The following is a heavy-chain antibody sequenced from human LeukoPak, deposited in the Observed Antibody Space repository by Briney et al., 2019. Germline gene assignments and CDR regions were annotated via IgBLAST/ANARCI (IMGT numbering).Heavy chain of an antibody. J-gene: IGHJ4*02. CDR2: INPKSGGT. CDR3: ARRVFSGWGYYFDY. CDR1: GSTFTDYY. D-gene: IGHD6-19*01. Sequence: ASVKVSCKASGSTFTDYYMHWVRQAPGQGLEWVGWINPKSGGTNYAQKFQGRVTMTSDTSITTVYMELSRLRSGDTAVYYCARRVFSGWGYYFDYWGQGTLVTVSS. V-gene: IGHV1-2*02.